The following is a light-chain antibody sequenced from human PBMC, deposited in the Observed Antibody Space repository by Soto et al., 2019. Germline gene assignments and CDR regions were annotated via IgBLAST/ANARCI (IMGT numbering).Light chain of an antibody. CDR1: QSVLSTSKNKNF. CDR3: QQYYTSWWT. Sequence: DIVMTQSPDSLAVSLGERATINCKSSQSVLSTSKNKNFLAWYQQKPGQPPRLLIYWASTRESGVPDRFSGGVSGTDFTLTSSSLQAEDGAVYYCQQYYTSWWTFGQGTKGEIK. V-gene: IGKV4-1*01. CDR2: WAS. J-gene: IGKJ1*01.